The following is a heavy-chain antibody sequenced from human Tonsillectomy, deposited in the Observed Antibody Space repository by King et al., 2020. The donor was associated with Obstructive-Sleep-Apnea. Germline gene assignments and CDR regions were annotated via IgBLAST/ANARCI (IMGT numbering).Heavy chain of an antibody. D-gene: IGHD1-1*01. Sequence: QLQESGPGLVKPSETLSLTCTVSGGSVSSGSYYWSWIRQPPGKGLEGIGYIYYSGSTNYNPPLKSRVTIPVDTSKNQFSLKLSSVTAADTAVYYCARVSPEVPFDYWGQGTLVTVSS. CDR2: IYYSGST. CDR1: GGSVSSGSYY. CDR3: ARVSPEVPFDY. J-gene: IGHJ4*02. V-gene: IGHV4-61*01.